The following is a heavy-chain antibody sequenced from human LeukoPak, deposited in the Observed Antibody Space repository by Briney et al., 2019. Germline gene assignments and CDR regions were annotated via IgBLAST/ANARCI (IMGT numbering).Heavy chain of an antibody. CDR2: ISYDATNT. CDR1: GFSFDNYA. D-gene: IGHD4-11*01. V-gene: IGHV3-30-3*01. J-gene: IGHJ6*02. CDR3: AKDGRSYSNYLDV. Sequence: PGRSLRLSCAASGFSFDNYAMNWVRRTPGKGLEWVAVISYDATNTYYADFVEGRFTISRDNSNNTVFLQMSGLRTEDTAVFYCAKDGRSYSNYLDVWGQGTTVTVSS.